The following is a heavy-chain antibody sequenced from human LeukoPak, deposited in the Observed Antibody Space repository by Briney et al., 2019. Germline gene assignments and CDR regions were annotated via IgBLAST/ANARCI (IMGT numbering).Heavy chain of an antibody. J-gene: IGHJ4*02. Sequence: SETLSLTCTVSGGSLSTSSYFWGWIRQPPGKGLEWIGSIYYSGSTSTYYNPFLKSRVTISVDTSKKQFSVKLSSVTAADTAVYYCARQNYYDSSGHFDYWGQGTLVTVSS. CDR3: ARQNYYDSSGHFDY. V-gene: IGHV4-39*01. CDR2: IYYSGSTST. CDR1: GGSLSTSSYF. D-gene: IGHD3-22*01.